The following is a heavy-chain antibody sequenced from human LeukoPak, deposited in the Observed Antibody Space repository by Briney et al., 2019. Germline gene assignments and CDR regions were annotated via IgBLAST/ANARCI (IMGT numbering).Heavy chain of an antibody. V-gene: IGHV4-34*01. CDR2: INHSGSN. D-gene: IGHD3-10*01. CDR3: AIGRRWFVGYYFDY. J-gene: IGHJ4*02. CDR1: GGSFSGYY. Sequence: SETLSLTCAVYGGSFSGYYWSWIRQPPGKGLEWIGEINHSGSNKYNPSLKSRVNISVDPSKTQFPLKLSSVTAADAAVYYCAIGRRWFVGYYFDYWGQGTLVTVSS.